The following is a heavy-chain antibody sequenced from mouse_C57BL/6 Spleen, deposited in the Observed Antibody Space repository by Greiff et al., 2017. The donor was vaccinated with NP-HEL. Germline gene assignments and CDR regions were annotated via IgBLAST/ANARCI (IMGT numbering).Heavy chain of an antibody. Sequence: EVQGVESGPELVKPGASVKISCKASGYSFTGYFMNWVKQSHGKSLEWIGRINPYNGDTFYNQKFKGKATLTVAKSSSTAHMELLSLTSEDFAVYYCARERDYDVYYFDYWGQGTTLTVSS. CDR1: GYSFTGYF. CDR2: INPYNGDT. V-gene: IGHV1-37*01. J-gene: IGHJ2*01. D-gene: IGHD2-4*01. CDR3: ARERDYDVYYFDY.